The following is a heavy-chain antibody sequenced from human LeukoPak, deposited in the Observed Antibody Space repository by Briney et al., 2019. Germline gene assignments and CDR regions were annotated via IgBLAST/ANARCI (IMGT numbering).Heavy chain of an antibody. D-gene: IGHD2-15*01. J-gene: IGHJ4*02. Sequence: GRSLRLSCAASGFTLSSYGIHWVRQAPGKGLEWVAVISYDGSNKYYADSVKGRFIISRDNSKSTLYLQMNSLRAEDTAVYYCAKPRCSGGSRYSRNDYFDYWGQGTLVTVSS. CDR3: AKPRCSGGSRYSRNDYFDY. V-gene: IGHV3-30*18. CDR1: GFTLSSYG. CDR2: ISYDGSNK.